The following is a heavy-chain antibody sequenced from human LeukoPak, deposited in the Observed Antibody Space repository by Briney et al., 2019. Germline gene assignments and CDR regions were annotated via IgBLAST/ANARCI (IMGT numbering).Heavy chain of an antibody. CDR1: GGSISSYY. Sequence: SETLSLTCTVSGGSISSYYWSWIRQPPGKGLEWIGCIYYSGSTNYNPSLKSRVTISVDTSKNQFSLKLSSVTAADTAVYYCARRSGWEPYFDYWGQGTLVTVSS. CDR2: IYYSGST. J-gene: IGHJ4*02. V-gene: IGHV4-59*01. D-gene: IGHD1-26*01. CDR3: ARRSGWEPYFDY.